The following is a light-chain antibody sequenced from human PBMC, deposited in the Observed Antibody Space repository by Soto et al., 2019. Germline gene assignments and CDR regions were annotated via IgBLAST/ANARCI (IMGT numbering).Light chain of an antibody. CDR1: QGIRNY. Sequence: DIQMTQSPSSLSASVGDRVTISCRASQGIRNYVAWYQQRPGKVPKLLIYAASTLQSGVPSRSSGSGSGTDFTLTISSLQPEDVATYYCQKYNSVPSFGGGTKVEIK. J-gene: IGKJ4*01. CDR3: QKYNSVPS. V-gene: IGKV1-27*01. CDR2: AAS.